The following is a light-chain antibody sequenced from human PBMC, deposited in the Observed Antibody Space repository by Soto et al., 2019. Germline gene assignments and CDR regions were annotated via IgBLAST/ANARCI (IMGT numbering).Light chain of an antibody. J-gene: IGKJ1*01. CDR1: QSLSSTY. Sequence: EIVLTQSPGTLSLSPGERATLSCRASQSLSSTYLAWYRQKPGQSPRVLIFGASTRATGIPARFSGSGSGTEFSLTINSMQSEDFALYYCQEYNTWPWTFGQGTKVAIK. CDR3: QEYNTWPWT. V-gene: IGKV3-15*01. CDR2: GAS.